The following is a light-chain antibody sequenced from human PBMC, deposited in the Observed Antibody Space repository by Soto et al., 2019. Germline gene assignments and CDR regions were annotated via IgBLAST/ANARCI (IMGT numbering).Light chain of an antibody. Sequence: EIVLTQSPGTLSFSPGERATLSCRASQSVSSNYLAWYQQKPGQAPRLLIYGASSRATGIPDRFSGSGSGTDSTLTVSRLEPEDFAVFYCQQYGSSPPTFGQGTKVEIK. CDR1: QSVSSNY. V-gene: IGKV3-20*01. CDR2: GAS. J-gene: IGKJ2*01. CDR3: QQYGSSPPT.